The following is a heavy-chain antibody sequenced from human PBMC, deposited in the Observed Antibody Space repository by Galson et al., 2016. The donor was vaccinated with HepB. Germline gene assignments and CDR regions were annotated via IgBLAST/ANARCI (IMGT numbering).Heavy chain of an antibody. CDR2: ISSSSSYI. V-gene: IGHV3-21*01. Sequence: SLRLSCAASGFTFSTYSMNWVRQAPGKGLEWVSSISSSSSYIYYAGSVKGRFTISRDNAKNSLYLQMNSLRAGDTAVYYCARTYDRGYSGYGPPFDYWGQGTLVTVSS. CDR1: GFTFSTYS. J-gene: IGHJ4*02. D-gene: IGHD5-12*01. CDR3: ARTYDRGYSGYGPPFDY.